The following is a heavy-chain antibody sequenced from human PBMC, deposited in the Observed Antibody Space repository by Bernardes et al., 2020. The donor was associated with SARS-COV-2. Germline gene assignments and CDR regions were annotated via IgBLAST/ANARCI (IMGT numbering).Heavy chain of an antibody. CDR3: AGIKAGY. CDR2: ISSSSART. CDR1: EFTLSSYS. J-gene: IGHJ4*02. V-gene: IGHV3-21*01. Sequence: GGSLRLSCAASEFTLSSYSINWVRQAPGKGLEWVSSISSSSARTYYADSVKGRFTISRDNAKSSVFLQMNSLRAEDTAVYYCAGIKAGYCGQGTLVTVSP. D-gene: IGHD1-20*01.